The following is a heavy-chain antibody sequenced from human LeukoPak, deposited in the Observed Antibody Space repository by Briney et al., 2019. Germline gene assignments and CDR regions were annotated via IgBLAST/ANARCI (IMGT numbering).Heavy chain of an antibody. D-gene: IGHD6-13*01. V-gene: IGHV3-9*01. J-gene: IGHJ6*03. Sequence: GGSLRLSCAASGFTFDDYAMHWVRQAPGKGLEWVSGISWNSGSIGYADSVKGRFTISRDNAKDSLYLQMNSLRAEDTAVYHCARVIAARPARRTYYYMDVWGKGTTVTVSS. CDR3: ARVIAARPARRTYYYMDV. CDR1: GFTFDDYA. CDR2: ISWNSGSI.